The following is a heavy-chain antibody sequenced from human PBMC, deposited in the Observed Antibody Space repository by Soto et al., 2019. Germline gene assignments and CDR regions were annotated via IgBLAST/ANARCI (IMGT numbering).Heavy chain of an antibody. CDR3: ARVEWSKVPAAMFALDY. V-gene: IGHV3-7*05. D-gene: IGHD2-2*01. Sequence: HPGGSLRLSCAASGFIFSSYWMSWVRQAPGKGLEWVANIKQDGSEKYYVDSVKGRFTISRDNAKNSLYLQMNSLRAEDTAVYYCARVEWSKVPAAMFALDYWGQGTLVTVSS. CDR1: GFIFSSYW. J-gene: IGHJ4*02. CDR2: IKQDGSEK.